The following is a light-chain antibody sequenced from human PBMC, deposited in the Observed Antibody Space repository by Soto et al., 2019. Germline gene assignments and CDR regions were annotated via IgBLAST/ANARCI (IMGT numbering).Light chain of an antibody. CDR2: EVT. CDR3: SSYTSRTTLNV. J-gene: IGLJ1*01. V-gene: IGLV2-14*01. CDR1: SSDVGGWNY. Sequence: QSVLTQPASVSGFPGQSITISCTGTSSDVGGWNYVSWYQQHPGKAPKLMIYEVTNRPSGVSNRFSGSKSGNTASLTISGLQAEDEADYYCSSYTSRTTLNVFGTGTKLTVL.